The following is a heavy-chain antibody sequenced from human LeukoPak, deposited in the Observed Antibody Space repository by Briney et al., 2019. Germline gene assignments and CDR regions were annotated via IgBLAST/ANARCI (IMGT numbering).Heavy chain of an antibody. J-gene: IGHJ4*02. Sequence: GGSLRLSCVASGFTFSSHGMHWVRQAPGKGLEWVAFIRYDGSNKYYADSMKGRFTISRDNSKNTLYLQMNSLRAEDTAVYYCARVVPAAQFDYWGQGTLVTVSS. CDR3: ARVVPAAQFDY. D-gene: IGHD2-2*01. CDR2: IRYDGSNK. CDR1: GFTFSSHG. V-gene: IGHV3-30*02.